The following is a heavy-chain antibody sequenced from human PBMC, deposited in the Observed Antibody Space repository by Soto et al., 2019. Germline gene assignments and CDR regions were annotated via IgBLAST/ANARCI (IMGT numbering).Heavy chain of an antibody. CDR3: ARDPRYYDILTGYDTAYYFDY. Sequence: AGGSLRLSCAASGFTFSTYAMHWVRRAPGKGLEWVAVISYDGTNKDYADSVKGRFTISRDNSKNTLYLQMNSLRAEDTAVYYCARDPRYYDILTGYDTAYYFDYWGQGTLVTVSS. CDR2: ISYDGTNK. D-gene: IGHD3-9*01. J-gene: IGHJ4*02. CDR1: GFTFSTYA. V-gene: IGHV3-30-3*01.